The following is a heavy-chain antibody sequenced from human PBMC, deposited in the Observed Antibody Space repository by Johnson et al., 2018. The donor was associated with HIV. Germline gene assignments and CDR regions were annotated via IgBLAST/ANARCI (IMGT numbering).Heavy chain of an antibody. CDR1: GFNFDDYA. CDR3: ARVDRPDAYYRYAFDI. V-gene: IGHV3-9*01. Sequence: VQLVESGGGLVQPGRSLRLSCAASGFNFDDYAMHWVRQAPGKGLEWVSGISWNSGNIGYADSVKGRFTISRDNAKNSLYLQMSSLRAEDTAVYYCARVDRPDAYYRYAFDIWGQGTMVTVSS. D-gene: IGHD3-16*01. CDR2: ISWNSGNI. J-gene: IGHJ3*02.